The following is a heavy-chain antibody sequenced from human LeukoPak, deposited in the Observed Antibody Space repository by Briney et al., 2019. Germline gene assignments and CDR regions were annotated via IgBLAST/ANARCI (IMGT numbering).Heavy chain of an antibody. J-gene: IGHJ6*03. Sequence: GASVKVSCKASGGTFSSYAISWVRQAPGQGREWMGGIIPIFGTANYAQKFQGRVTITTDESTSTAYMELSSLRSEDTAVYYCARELRAGHYMDVWGKGTTVTVSS. CDR2: IIPIFGTA. CDR1: GGTFSSYA. D-gene: IGHD3-16*01. CDR3: ARELRAGHYMDV. V-gene: IGHV1-69*05.